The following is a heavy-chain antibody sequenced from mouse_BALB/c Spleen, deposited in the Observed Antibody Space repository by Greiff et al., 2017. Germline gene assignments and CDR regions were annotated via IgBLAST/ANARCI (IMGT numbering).Heavy chain of an antibody. CDR1: GYTFTSYW. CDR3: ARSGYDGYYYFDY. Sequence: VKQSCKASGYTFTSYWMHWVKQRPGQGLEWIGEIDPSDSYTNYNQKFKGKATLTVDKSSSTAYMQLSSLTSEDSAVYYCARSGYDGYYYFDYWGQGTSVTVSS. V-gene: IGHV1-69*02. D-gene: IGHD2-3*01. J-gene: IGHJ4*01. CDR2: IDPSDSYT.